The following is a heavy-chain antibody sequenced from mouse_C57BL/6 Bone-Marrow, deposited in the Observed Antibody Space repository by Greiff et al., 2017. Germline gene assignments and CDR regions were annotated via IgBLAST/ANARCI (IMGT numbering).Heavy chain of an antibody. CDR1: GFSLTSYG. V-gene: IGHV2-6*03. Sequence: VMLVESGPGLVAPSQSLSITCTVSGFSLTSYGVHWVRQPPGKGLEWLVVIWSDGSTTYNSALKSRLSISKDNSKSQVFLKMNSLQTDDTAMYYCARPYYSNYPYAMDYWGQGTSVTVSS. D-gene: IGHD2-5*01. CDR3: ARPYYSNYPYAMDY. CDR2: IWSDGST. J-gene: IGHJ4*01.